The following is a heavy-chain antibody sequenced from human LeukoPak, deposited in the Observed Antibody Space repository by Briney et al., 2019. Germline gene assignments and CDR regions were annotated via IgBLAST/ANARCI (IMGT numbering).Heavy chain of an antibody. CDR3: ARARRLRAVLRYFDWLASVVDY. J-gene: IGHJ4*02. V-gene: IGHV4-39*07. CDR1: GGSISSSSYY. Sequence: SETLSLTCTVSGGSISSSSYYWSWIRQPPGKGLEWIGEINHSGSTNYNPSLKSRVTISVDTSKNQFSLKLSSVTAADTAVYYCARARRLRAVLRYFDWLASVVDYWGQGTLVTVSS. D-gene: IGHD3-9*01. CDR2: INHSGST.